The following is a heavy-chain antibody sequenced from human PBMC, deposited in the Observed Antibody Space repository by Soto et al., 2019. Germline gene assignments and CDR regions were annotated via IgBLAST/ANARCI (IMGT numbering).Heavy chain of an antibody. CDR2: ISGSGGST. CDR1: GFTFSSYA. Sequence: GGSLRLSCAASGFTFSSYAMSWDRQAPGKGLEWVSAISGSGGSTYYADSVKGRFTISRDNSKNTLYLQMNSLRAEDTAVYYCAKDQDGITIFGVVIITDYWGQGTLVTVSS. V-gene: IGHV3-23*01. CDR3: AKDQDGITIFGVVIITDY. D-gene: IGHD3-3*01. J-gene: IGHJ4*02.